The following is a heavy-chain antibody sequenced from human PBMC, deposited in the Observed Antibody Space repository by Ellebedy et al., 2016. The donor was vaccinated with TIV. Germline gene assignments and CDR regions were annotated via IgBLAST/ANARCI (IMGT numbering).Heavy chain of an antibody. Sequence: GESLKISCAASGFTFSSYWMSWVRQAPGKGLEWVANINQDGIEKYYVDSVKGRFSISRDNAENSLYLQMNSLRAEDTAVYYCAREMVAPGPYDYYYGMDVWGQGTTVTVSS. CDR3: AREMVAPGPYDYYYGMDV. D-gene: IGHD2-15*01. CDR1: GFTFSSYW. CDR2: INQDGIEK. V-gene: IGHV3-7*01. J-gene: IGHJ6*02.